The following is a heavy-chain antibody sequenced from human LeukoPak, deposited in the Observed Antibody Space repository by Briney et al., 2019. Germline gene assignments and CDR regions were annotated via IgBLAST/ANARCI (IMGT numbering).Heavy chain of an antibody. CDR3: ARGSYDFWSGYLAYYYYYYMNV. D-gene: IGHD3-3*01. J-gene: IGHJ6*03. CDR1: VYTFTIYD. V-gene: IGHV1-8*01. CDR2: MNPNSGNT. Sequence: ASVTVSFTSSVYTFTIYDINWVRQATGQGLEWRGWMNPNSGNTGYAQKFQGRVTMTRNTSISTAYMELSSMRSEDTAVYYCARGSYDFWSGYLAYYYYYYMNVWGKGTTVTVSS.